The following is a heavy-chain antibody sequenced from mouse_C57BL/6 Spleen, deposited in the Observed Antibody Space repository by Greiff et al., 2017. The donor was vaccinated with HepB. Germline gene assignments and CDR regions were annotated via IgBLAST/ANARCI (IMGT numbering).Heavy chain of an antibody. J-gene: IGHJ4*01. CDR2: INYDGSST. V-gene: IGHV5-16*01. Sequence: EVKLVESEGGLVQPGSSMKLSCTASGFTFSDYYMAWVRQVPEKGLEWVANINYDGSSTYYLDSLKSRFIISRDNAKNILYLQMSSLKSEDTATYYCARALLDYAMDYWGQGTSVTVSS. CDR3: ARALLDYAMDY. CDR1: GFTFSDYY. D-gene: IGHD1-1*01.